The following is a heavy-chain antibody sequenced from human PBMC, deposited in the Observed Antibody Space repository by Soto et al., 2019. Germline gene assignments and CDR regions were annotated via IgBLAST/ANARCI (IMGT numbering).Heavy chain of an antibody. Sequence: WASVKVSCKASGYTFTGYYMHWVRQAPGQGLEWMGWINPDSGGTNYAQKFQGRVTMTRDTSISTAYMELSRLRSDDTAVYYCARASGTTRVRFWFDPWGQGTLVTVSS. CDR3: ARASGTTRVRFWFDP. J-gene: IGHJ5*02. CDR1: GYTFTGYY. V-gene: IGHV1-2*02. CDR2: INPDSGGT. D-gene: IGHD1-7*01.